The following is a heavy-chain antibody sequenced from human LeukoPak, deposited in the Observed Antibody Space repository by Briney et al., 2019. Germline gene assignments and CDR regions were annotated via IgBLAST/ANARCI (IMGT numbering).Heavy chain of an antibody. Sequence: GGSLRLSCAASGFTFSSYSMNWVRQAPGKGLEWVSSISSSSTYIYYADSVKGRFTISRDNSKNSLYLQMNSLRAEDTAVYYCAKMLRVATLWPFDYWGQGTLVTVSS. D-gene: IGHD5-12*01. J-gene: IGHJ4*02. CDR1: GFTFSSYS. V-gene: IGHV3-21*04. CDR3: AKMLRVATLWPFDY. CDR2: ISSSSTYI.